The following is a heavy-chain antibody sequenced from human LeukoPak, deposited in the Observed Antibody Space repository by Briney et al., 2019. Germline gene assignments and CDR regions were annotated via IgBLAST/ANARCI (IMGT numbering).Heavy chain of an antibody. CDR2: IYYSGST. Sequence: ASETLSLTCSVSGGSITSSYYYWAWIRQPPGKGLEWIGSIYYSGSTYYNPSLKSRVTISVDTSKNQFSLKLSSVTAADTAVYYCARVSRVRSYYMDVWGKGTTVTVSS. D-gene: IGHD2-15*01. CDR3: ARVSRVRSYYMDV. J-gene: IGHJ6*03. V-gene: IGHV4-39*07. CDR1: GGSITSSYYY.